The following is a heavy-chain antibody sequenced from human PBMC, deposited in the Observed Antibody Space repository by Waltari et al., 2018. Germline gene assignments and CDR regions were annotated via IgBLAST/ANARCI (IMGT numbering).Heavy chain of an antibody. Sequence: EVQLVESGGGLVKPGGSLRLSCAASGFTFSSYSMTCVRQAPGKGLEWVSSISSSSSYIYYADSVKGRFTISRDNAKNSLYLQMNSLRAEDTAVYYCARFYSGYDFEAFDIWGQGTMVTVSS. CDR3: ARFYSGYDFEAFDI. V-gene: IGHV3-21*01. J-gene: IGHJ3*02. CDR2: ISSSSSYI. D-gene: IGHD5-12*01. CDR1: GFTFSSYS.